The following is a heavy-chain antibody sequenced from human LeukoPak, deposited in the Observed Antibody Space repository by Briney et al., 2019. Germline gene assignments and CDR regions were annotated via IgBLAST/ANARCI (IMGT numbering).Heavy chain of an antibody. J-gene: IGHJ4*02. CDR3: AKDHMIIVGATWNFDY. V-gene: IGHV3-30*02. CDR2: IRYDGSNK. Sequence: PGGSLRLSCAASGFTFSSYGMHWVRQAPGKGLEWVAFIRYDGSNKYYADSVKGRFTISRDNSKNTLYLQMNSLRAEDTAVYYCAKDHMIIVGATWNFDYWGQGTLVTVSS. D-gene: IGHD1-26*01. CDR1: GFTFSSYG.